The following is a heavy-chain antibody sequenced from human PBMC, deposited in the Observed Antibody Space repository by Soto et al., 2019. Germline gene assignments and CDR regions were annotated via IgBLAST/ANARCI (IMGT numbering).Heavy chain of an antibody. V-gene: IGHV3-74*01. CDR2: INSDGSST. CDR1: GFTFSSYW. CDR3: VGGTGY. D-gene: IGHD1-1*01. Sequence: EVQVVEFGGGLVQPGGSLRLSCAGSGFTFSSYWMYWARQAPGKGLVWVSRINSDGSSTNYADSVKGRFTNSRDNAKNTVHRQMNSLRAEDTAVYYCVGGTGYWGQGTLVTVSS. J-gene: IGHJ4*02.